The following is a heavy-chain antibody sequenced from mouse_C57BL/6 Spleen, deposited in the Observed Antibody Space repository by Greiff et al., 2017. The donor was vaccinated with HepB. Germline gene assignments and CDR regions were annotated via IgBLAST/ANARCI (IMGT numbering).Heavy chain of an antibody. D-gene: IGHD2-4*01. CDR2: IYPRSGNT. CDR3: ARRSTMITTFDY. V-gene: IGHV1-81*01. Sequence: VQLVESGAELARPGASVKLSCKASGYTFTSYGISWVKQRTGQGLEWIGEIYPRSGNTYYNEKFKGKATLTADKSSSTAYMELRSLTSEDSAVYFCARRSTMITTFDYWGQGTTLTVSS. J-gene: IGHJ2*01. CDR1: GYTFTSYG.